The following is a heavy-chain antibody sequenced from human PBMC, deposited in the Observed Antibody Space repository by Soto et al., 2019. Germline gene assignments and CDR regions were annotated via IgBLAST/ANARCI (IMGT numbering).Heavy chain of an antibody. V-gene: IGHV3-48*03. CDR3: SLVPILEQ. CDR2: ISSSGSTI. J-gene: IGHJ4*02. Sequence: GWSXRLSCSASVFTFIIYEIDWVRQAPGKGLECISYISSSGSTIYHADSVKGRFIISRDNAKNSLYLQMNSMRAEDTAVYYCSLVPILEQWGQGTRVT. D-gene: IGHD2-8*02. CDR1: VFTFIIYE.